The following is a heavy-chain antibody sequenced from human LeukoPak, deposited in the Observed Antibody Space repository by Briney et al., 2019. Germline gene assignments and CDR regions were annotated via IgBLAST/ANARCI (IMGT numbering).Heavy chain of an antibody. Sequence: PGGSLRLSCAASGFTFNSYAMSWVRQAPGKGLEWIGEINHSGCTNYHPSLKSRVTISVDTSKNQFSLKLSSVTAADTAVYYCARVPSKDSSGWWGYWGQGTLVTVSS. CDR3: ARVPSKDSSGWWGY. CDR1: GFTFNSYA. CDR2: INHSGCT. J-gene: IGHJ4*02. V-gene: IGHV4-34*01. D-gene: IGHD6-19*01.